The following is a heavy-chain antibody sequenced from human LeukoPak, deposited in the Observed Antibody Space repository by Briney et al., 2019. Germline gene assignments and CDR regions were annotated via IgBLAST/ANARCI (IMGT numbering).Heavy chain of an antibody. CDR1: GGTFSSYA. CDR3: ARGPTITSQNTNENWFDP. CDR2: IIPIFGTA. D-gene: IGHD1-14*01. J-gene: IGHJ5*02. V-gene: IGHV1-69*13. Sequence: ASVKLSCKAAGGTFSSYAISWVRQAPGQGLEWLGGIIPIFGTANYAQKFQGRVTITADESTSTAYMELSSLRSEDTAVYYCARGPTITSQNTNENWFDPWGQGTLVTVSS.